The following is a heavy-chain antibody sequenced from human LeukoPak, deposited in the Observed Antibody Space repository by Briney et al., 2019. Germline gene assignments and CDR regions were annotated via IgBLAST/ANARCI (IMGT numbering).Heavy chain of an antibody. D-gene: IGHD2-8*01. V-gene: IGHV4-59*08. CDR1: GGSISNYY. CDR2: IYYSGNT. CDR3: ARRVSSEALFFP. Sequence: PSETLSLTCSVSGGSISNYYWVWIRQSPGKGLEWIGYIYYSGNTDYNSSLRSRVTISLDTSKNHFSLKLSSVTAADTAVYYCARRVSSEALFFPWGRRILGTVSS. J-gene: IGHJ5*02.